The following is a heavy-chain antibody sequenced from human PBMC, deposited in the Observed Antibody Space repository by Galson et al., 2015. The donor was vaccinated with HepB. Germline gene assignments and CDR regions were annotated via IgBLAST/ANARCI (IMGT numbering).Heavy chain of an antibody. CDR2: INSDGSST. J-gene: IGHJ6*02. CDR1: GFTFSSYW. Sequence: SLRLSCAASGFTFSSYWMHWVRQAPGKGLVWVSRINSDGSSTSYADSVKGRLTISRDKAKNTLYLQMNSLRAEETAVYYCARDPHYYYGMDVWGQGTTVTVPS. V-gene: IGHV3-74*01. CDR3: ARDPHYYYGMDV.